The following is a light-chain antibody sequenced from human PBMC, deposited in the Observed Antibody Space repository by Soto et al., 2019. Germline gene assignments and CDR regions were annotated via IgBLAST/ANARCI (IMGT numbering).Light chain of an antibody. J-gene: IGLJ1*01. Sequence: QSVLTQPASVSGSPGQSITISCTGTTSDVGGYNYVSWYQQHPGKAPKPLIYEVSNRPSGVSNRFSGSKSGNTASLTISGLQAEDEAAYYCFSYTTSSAPYVFGTGTKVTVL. CDR2: EVS. V-gene: IGLV2-14*01. CDR1: TSDVGGYNY. CDR3: FSYTTSSAPYV.